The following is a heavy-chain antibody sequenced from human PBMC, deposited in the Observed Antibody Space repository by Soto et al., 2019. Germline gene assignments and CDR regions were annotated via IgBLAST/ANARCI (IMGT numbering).Heavy chain of an antibody. V-gene: IGHV4-39*01. CDR3: ARLTRGYSYGAFDY. Sequence: SETLSLTGTVSGGSISSSSYYWGWIRQPPGKGLEWIGSIYYSGSTYYNPSRKSRVTISVDTSKNQFSLKVSSVTAADSAVYYCARLTRGYSYGAFDYWRQGTLVTVSS. D-gene: IGHD5-18*01. J-gene: IGHJ4*02. CDR2: IYYSGST. CDR1: GGSISSSSYY.